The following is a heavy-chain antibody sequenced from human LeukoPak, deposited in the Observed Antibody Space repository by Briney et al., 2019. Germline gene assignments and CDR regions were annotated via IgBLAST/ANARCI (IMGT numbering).Heavy chain of an antibody. J-gene: IGHJ4*02. CDR3: ARGSMDIVATIHFDY. V-gene: IGHV4-4*07. CDR1: GGPISSYY. D-gene: IGHD5-12*01. CDR2: IYTSGST. Sequence: SETLSLTCTVSGGPISSYYWSWIRQPAEKGLEWIGRIYTSGSTNYNPSLKSRVTMSVDASKNQFSLKLSSVTAADTAVYYCARGSMDIVATIHFDYWGQGTLVTVSS.